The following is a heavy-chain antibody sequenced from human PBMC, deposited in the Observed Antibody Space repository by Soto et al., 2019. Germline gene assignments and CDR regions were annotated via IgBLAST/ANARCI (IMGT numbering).Heavy chain of an antibody. CDR1: GFTFSSYG. CDR3: ARPVFGRSRSRVTTFDFGY. V-gene: IGHV3-33*01. D-gene: IGHD4-17*01. J-gene: IGHJ4*02. CDR2: IWYDGSNK. Sequence: GGSLRLSCAASGFTFSSYGMHWVRQAPGKGLEWVAVIWYDGSNKYYADSVKGRFTISRDNSKNTLYLQMNSLRAEDTAVYYCARPVFGRSRSRVTTFDFGYWGQGTLVTVSS.